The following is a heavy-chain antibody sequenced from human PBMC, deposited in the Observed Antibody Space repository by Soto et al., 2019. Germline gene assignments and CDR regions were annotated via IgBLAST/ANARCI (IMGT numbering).Heavy chain of an antibody. J-gene: IGHJ6*02. D-gene: IGHD1-26*01. CDR2: INPSGGTP. V-gene: IGHV1-46*01. Sequence: QVQLVQSGAEVKKPGASVKLSCKTSGYIFTRYHIHWVRQAPGQGLEWMGRINPSGGTPTYAQKFQGRVTMTSHTSTNTVYMDVSRLRSEDTAVYYGARDHEPIRSTPYYYYGMDVWGQGTTVTVS. CDR3: ARDHEPIRSTPYYYYGMDV. CDR1: GYIFTRYH.